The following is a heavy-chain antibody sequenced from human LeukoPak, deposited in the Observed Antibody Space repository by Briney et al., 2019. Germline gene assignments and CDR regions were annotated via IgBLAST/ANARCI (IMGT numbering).Heavy chain of an antibody. Sequence: ASVKVSCKASGGTFSSYAISWVRQAPGQGLEWMGIINPSGGSTSYAQKFQGRVTMTRDMSTSTVYMELSSLRSEDTAVYYCARDLSYDYVWGSSPDYWGQGTLVTVSS. CDR2: INPSGGST. CDR3: ARDLSYDYVWGSSPDY. CDR1: GGTFSSYA. V-gene: IGHV1-46*01. J-gene: IGHJ4*02. D-gene: IGHD3-16*01.